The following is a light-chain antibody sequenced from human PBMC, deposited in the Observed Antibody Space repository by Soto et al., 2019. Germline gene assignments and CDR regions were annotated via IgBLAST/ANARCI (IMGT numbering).Light chain of an antibody. CDR2: AAS. CDR3: QQSYSTAIT. V-gene: IGKV1-39*01. Sequence: QMTQSCSTLYASVGDSVTITCRASHSINNWLAWYQQKPGKAPKLLIYAASSLQSGVPSRFSGSGSGTDFTLTISSLQPEDFATYYCQQSYSTAITFGQGTRLEI. CDR1: HSINNW. J-gene: IGKJ5*01.